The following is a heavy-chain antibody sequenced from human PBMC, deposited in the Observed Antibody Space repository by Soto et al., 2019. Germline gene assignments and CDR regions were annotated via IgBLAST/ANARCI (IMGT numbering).Heavy chain of an antibody. V-gene: IGHV4-59*01. CDR1: AGSSGSYS. CDR2: VYYSGST. Sequence: SETLSLSCSVSAGSSGSYSWSWIRQSPGKGLEWIGYVYYSGSTNYNPSLKSRVTISVDTSKNQVSLRLSSVTAADTAIYYCARSSNSYGVDVWGPGTTVTVSS. CDR3: ARSSNSYGVDV. J-gene: IGHJ6*02.